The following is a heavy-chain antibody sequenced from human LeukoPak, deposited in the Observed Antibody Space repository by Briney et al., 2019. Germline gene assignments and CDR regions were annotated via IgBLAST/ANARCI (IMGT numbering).Heavy chain of an antibody. D-gene: IGHD3-10*01. CDR2: ISYDGSNK. CDR1: GFTFSSYA. V-gene: IGHV3-30*04. Sequence: LPGGSLRLSCAASGFTFSSYAMHWVRQAPGKGLEWVAVISYDGSNKYYADSVKGRFTISRDNSKNTLYLQMNSLRAEDTAVYYCARVEVREGYGSGNSCYYYGMDVWGKGTTVTVSS. J-gene: IGHJ6*04. CDR3: ARVEVREGYGSGNSCYYYGMDV.